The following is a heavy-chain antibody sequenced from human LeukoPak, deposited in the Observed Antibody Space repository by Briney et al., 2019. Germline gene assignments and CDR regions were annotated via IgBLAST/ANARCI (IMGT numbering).Heavy chain of an antibody. J-gene: IGHJ6*03. V-gene: IGHV3-15*01. Sequence: GGSLRLSCAASGFTFSNAWMSWVRQAPGKGLEWVGRIKSKTDGGTTDYAAPVKGRFTISRDDSKNTLYLQMNSLRAEDTAVYYCAKGPKYYYGSSLVYYYMDVWGKGTTVTVSS. CDR1: GFTFSNAW. D-gene: IGHD3-10*01. CDR2: IKSKTDGGTT. CDR3: AKGPKYYYGSSLVYYYMDV.